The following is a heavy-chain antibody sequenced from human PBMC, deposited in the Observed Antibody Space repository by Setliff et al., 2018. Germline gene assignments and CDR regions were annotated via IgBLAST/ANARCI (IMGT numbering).Heavy chain of an antibody. D-gene: IGHD5-12*01. V-gene: IGHV4-39*07. CDR1: CGSISSSSHY. J-gene: IGHJ6*02. CDR3: ARDQWVRSPPLYFSYSMDV. CDR2: ISTSGNT. Sequence: SETLSLTCTVSCGSISSSSHYWGWIRQPPGKGLEWIGRISTSGNTNYNPSLKSRVTVSLDTSKNQFSLKLTSMTAADTAVYYCARDQWVRSPPLYFSYSMDVWGQGTTVTVSS.